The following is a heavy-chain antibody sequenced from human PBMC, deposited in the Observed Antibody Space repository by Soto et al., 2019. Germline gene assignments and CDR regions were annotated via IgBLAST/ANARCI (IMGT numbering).Heavy chain of an antibody. Sequence: SETLSLTCTVSGGSITSNAYYWGWIRQPPGKGLEWLGYIYYSGSASYNPSLKSRVTISVDTSKNQFSLKLSSVTAADTAVYYCAIAGPHDYNNYPHXDYWGQGTLVTVSS. CDR3: AIAGPHDYNNYPHXDY. J-gene: IGHJ4*02. CDR1: GGSITSNAYY. V-gene: IGHV4-39*07. D-gene: IGHD4-4*01. CDR2: IYYSGSA.